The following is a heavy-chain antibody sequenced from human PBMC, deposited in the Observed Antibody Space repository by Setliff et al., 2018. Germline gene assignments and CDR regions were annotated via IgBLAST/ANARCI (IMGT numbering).Heavy chain of an antibody. CDR1: GGSFSSYA. D-gene: IGHD3-16*01. J-gene: IGHJ3*02. V-gene: IGHV1-69*11. CDR2: IIPDLDTT. Sequence: GASVQVSCKVSGGSFSSYAISWVRQAPGQGPEWQGRIIPDLDTTDYSPKFQDRLTNTADEPSRTVNIELHSLRSEDTAPYYCARGVVNWAAFNTWGQGTMVTVSS. CDR3: ARGVVNWAAFNT.